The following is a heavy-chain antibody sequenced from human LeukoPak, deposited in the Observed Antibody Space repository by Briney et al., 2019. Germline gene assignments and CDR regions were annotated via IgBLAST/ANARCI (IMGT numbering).Heavy chain of an antibody. J-gene: IGHJ4*02. D-gene: IGHD5-12*01. CDR3: ARDQVAGDFDY. V-gene: IGHV3-48*03. CDR1: GFTFSSYE. CDR2: ISSSGSTI. Sequence: GGSLRLSCAASGFTFSSYETNWVRQAPGKGLEWVSYISSSGSTIYYADSVKGRFTISRDNAKNSLYLQVNSLRAEDTAVYYCARDQVAGDFDYWGQGTLVTVSA.